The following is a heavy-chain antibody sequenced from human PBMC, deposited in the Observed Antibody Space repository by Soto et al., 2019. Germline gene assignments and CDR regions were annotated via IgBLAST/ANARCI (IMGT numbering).Heavy chain of an antibody. J-gene: IGHJ4*02. CDR1: GGSFSDYY. CDR3: ARGDLIRDF. V-gene: IGHV4-34*01. CDR2: INHSGST. Sequence: PSETLSLTCAVYGGSFSDYYWSWIRQPPGKGLEWIGEINHSGSTNYNPSLKSRVTISVDTSKNQFSLKLSSVTAADTAVYYCARGDLIRDFWGRGTLVTVSS.